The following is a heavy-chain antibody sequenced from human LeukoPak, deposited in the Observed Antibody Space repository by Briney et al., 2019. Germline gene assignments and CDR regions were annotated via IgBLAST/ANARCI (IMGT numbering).Heavy chain of an antibody. CDR2: IYYSGST. V-gene: IGHV4-59*12. CDR3: ATVEGSSSWRSFDY. J-gene: IGHJ4*02. D-gene: IGHD6-13*01. Sequence: PSETLSLTCTVSGGSISSYYWSWIRQPPGKGLEWIGYIYYSGSTNYNPSLKSRVTISVDTSKNQFSLKLTSVTAADTAVYYCATVEGSSSWRSFDYWGQGTLVTVSS. CDR1: GGSISSYY.